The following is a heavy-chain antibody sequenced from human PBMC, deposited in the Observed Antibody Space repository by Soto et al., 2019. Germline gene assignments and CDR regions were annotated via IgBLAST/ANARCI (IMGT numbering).Heavy chain of an antibody. J-gene: IGHJ4*02. CDR1: GFTFSSYG. D-gene: IGHD3-3*01. CDR3: AKSPPECDFWSGYPQYYFDY. CDR2: ISYDGSNK. Sequence: GGSLRLSCAASGFTFSSYGMHWVRQAPGKGLEWVAVISYDGSNKYYADSVKGRFTISRDNSKNTLYLQMNSLRAEDTAVYYWAKSPPECDFWSGYPQYYFDYWGQGTLVTVSS. V-gene: IGHV3-30*18.